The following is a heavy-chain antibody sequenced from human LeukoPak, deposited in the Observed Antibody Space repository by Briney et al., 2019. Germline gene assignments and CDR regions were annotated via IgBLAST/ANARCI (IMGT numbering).Heavy chain of an antibody. V-gene: IGHV2-5*02. D-gene: IGHD3-22*01. CDR1: GFSLSTSGVG. CDR2: IYWDDDK. J-gene: IGHJ4*02. CDR3: THSVRYDSSVYSHFDY. Sequence: SGPTLVKPTQTLTLTCTFSGFSLSTSGVGVGWIRQPPGKALEWLALIYWDDDKRYSPSLKSRLTITKDTSKNQVVLTMTNMDPVDTATYYCTHSVRYDSSVYSHFDYWGQGTLVTVSS.